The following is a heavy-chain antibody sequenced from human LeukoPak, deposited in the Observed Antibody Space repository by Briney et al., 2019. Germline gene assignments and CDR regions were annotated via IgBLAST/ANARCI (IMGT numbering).Heavy chain of an antibody. CDR1: GGSISPYF. Sequence: PWGTLSLTCTVSGGSISPYFWSWIRQPPGKELGGVRIIFYTGSTHYNPSLTSRVTISVDTSTNHFSLKLTSVTAADTAVYYCARHSVASPHYFDNWGRGTLVTVSP. CDR3: ARHSVASPHYFDN. CDR2: IFYTGST. D-gene: IGHD5/OR15-5a*01. V-gene: IGHV4-59*08. J-gene: IGHJ4*02.